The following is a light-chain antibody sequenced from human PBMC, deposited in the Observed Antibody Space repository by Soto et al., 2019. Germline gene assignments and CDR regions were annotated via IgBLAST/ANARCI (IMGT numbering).Light chain of an antibody. CDR2: GAS. Sequence: EIVLTHSPATLSLSPWERATLSFRASQSVSSNLAWYQQKPGQAPRLLIYGASTRATGIPARFSGSGSGTEFTLTISSLQSEDFAVYYCQQYYDWPITFGQGTRLEIK. J-gene: IGKJ5*01. CDR3: QQYYDWPIT. V-gene: IGKV3-15*01. CDR1: QSVSSN.